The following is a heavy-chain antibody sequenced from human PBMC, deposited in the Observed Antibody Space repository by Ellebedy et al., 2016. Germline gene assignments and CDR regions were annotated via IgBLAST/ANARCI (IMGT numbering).Heavy chain of an antibody. CDR1: GYSFTSYW. V-gene: IGHV5-51*01. Sequence: GGSLRLXCKGSGYSFTSYWIGWVRQMPGKGLEWMGIIYPGDSDTRYSPSFQGQVTISADKSISTAYLQWSSLKASDTAMYYCARSRNDYGDYFYFDYWGQGTLVTVSS. CDR3: ARSRNDYGDYFYFDY. CDR2: IYPGDSDT. J-gene: IGHJ4*02. D-gene: IGHD4-17*01.